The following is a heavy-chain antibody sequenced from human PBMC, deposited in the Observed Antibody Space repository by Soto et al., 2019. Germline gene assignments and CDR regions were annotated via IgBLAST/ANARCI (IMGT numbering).Heavy chain of an antibody. V-gene: IGHV3-30*18. CDR3: AKDQGCSGGSCYPWYFDY. Sequence: QVQLVESGGGVVQPGRSLRLSCAASGFTFSSYGMHWVRQAPGKGLEWVAVIAYDGSNKCYADSVKGRFTISRDNSKNTLYLQMNSLRAEDTAVYYCAKDQGCSGGSCYPWYFDYWGQGTLVTVSS. CDR2: IAYDGSNK. CDR1: GFTFSSYG. D-gene: IGHD2-15*01. J-gene: IGHJ4*02.